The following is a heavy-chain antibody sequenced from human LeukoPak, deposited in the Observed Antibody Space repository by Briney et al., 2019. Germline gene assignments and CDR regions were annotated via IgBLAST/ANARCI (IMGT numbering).Heavy chain of an antibody. CDR3: TRGLLPGY. CDR1: GFXFVDYA. D-gene: IGHD2/OR15-2a*01. V-gene: IGHV3-49*04. CDR2: IRSNPYGGTT. J-gene: IGHJ4*02. Sequence: GGSLRLSCTASGFXFVDYAITWVRQAPGKGREWVGFIRSNPYGGTTEYAASVKGRFTISRDDSKSIAYLQMNSLKTEDTAVYYCTRGLLPGYWGQGTLVTVSS.